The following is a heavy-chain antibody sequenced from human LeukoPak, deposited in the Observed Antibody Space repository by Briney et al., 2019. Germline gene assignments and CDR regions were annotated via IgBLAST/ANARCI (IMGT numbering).Heavy chain of an antibody. V-gene: IGHV3-48*02. J-gene: IGHJ6*02. Sequence: GGSLRLSCAASGFTFSSYSMNWVRQAPGKGLEWVSYISSSSSTIYYADSVKGRFTISRDNAKNSLYLQMNSLRDEDTAVYYCARERIAVAGRFYYYYGMDVWGQGTTVTVSS. CDR2: ISSSSSTI. CDR3: ARERIAVAGRFYYYYGMDV. D-gene: IGHD6-19*01. CDR1: GFTFSSYS.